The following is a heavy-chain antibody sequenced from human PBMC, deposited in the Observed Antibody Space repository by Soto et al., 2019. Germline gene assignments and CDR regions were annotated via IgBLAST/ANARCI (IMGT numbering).Heavy chain of an antibody. CDR2: INAGNGNT. Sequence: QVQLVQSGAEVKKPGASVKVSCKASGYTFTSYAMHWVRQAPGQRLEWMGWINAGNGNTKYSPKFQGRVTITRDTSASTAYMELSSLSSEDTAVYYCARVSGISVAEVWGQGTLVTVSS. CDR3: ARVSGISVAEV. J-gene: IGHJ4*02. V-gene: IGHV1-3*01. CDR1: GYTFTSYA. D-gene: IGHD6-19*01.